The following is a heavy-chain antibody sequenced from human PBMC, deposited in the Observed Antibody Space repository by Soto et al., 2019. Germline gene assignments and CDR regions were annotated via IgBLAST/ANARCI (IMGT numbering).Heavy chain of an antibody. J-gene: IGHJ6*03. Sequence: GSLRLSCAAPWFPLYSFSMSWVPPAPGEGGEWVSAISGSGGSTYYADSVKGRFTISRDNSKNTLYLQMNSLRAEDTAVYYCAKAPTGTTVIDYYHYYMAFWGKGSSVTVSS. D-gene: IGHD4-4*01. CDR2: ISGSGGST. CDR3: AKAPTGTTVIDYYHYYMAF. CDR1: WFPLYSFS. V-gene: IGHV3-23*01.